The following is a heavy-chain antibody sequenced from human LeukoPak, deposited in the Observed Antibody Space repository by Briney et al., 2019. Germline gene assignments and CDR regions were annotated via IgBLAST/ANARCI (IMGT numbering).Heavy chain of an antibody. Sequence: GASVKVSCKASGGTFSSYAISWVRQAPGQGLEWMGGIIPIFGTANYAQKFQGRVTITADESTSTAYMELSSLRSEDTAVYYCASGQGKGSYDIGHYWGQGTLVTVSS. CDR1: GGTFSSYA. D-gene: IGHD3-16*01. CDR3: ASGQGKGSYDIGHY. CDR2: IIPIFGTA. J-gene: IGHJ4*02. V-gene: IGHV1-69*13.